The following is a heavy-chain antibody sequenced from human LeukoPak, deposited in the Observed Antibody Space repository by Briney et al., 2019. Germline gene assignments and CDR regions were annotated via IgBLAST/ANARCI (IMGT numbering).Heavy chain of an antibody. J-gene: IGHJ4*02. CDR2: IYYSGST. V-gene: IGHV4-59*01. CDR1: GGSISSYY. D-gene: IGHD5-12*01. CDR3: AGGYSGYEEDY. Sequence: SETLSLTCTVSGGSISSYYWSWIRQPPGKGLEWIGYIYYSGSTNYNPSLKSRVTISVDTSMNQFSLKLSSVTAADTAVYYCAGGYSGYEEDYWGQGTLVTVSS.